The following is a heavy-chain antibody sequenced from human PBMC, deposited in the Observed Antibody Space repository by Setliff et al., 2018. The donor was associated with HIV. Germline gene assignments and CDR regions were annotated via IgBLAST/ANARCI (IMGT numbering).Heavy chain of an antibody. CDR1: GFSLSTYS. CDR3: AKIQNPQGYYYDSSGYYPHPGSPDY. CDR2: IRYDGSNK. D-gene: IGHD3-22*01. V-gene: IGHV3-30*02. J-gene: IGHJ4*02. Sequence: PGGSLRLSCIASGFSLSTYSMNWVRQAPGKGLEWVAFIRYDGSNKYYADSVKGRFTISRDNSKNTLYLQMNSLRAEDTAVYYCAKIQNPQGYYYDSSGYYPHPGSPDYWGQGTLVTVSS.